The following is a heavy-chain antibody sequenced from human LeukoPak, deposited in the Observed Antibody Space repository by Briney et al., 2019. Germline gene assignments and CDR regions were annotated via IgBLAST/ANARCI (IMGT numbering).Heavy chain of an antibody. V-gene: IGHV3-33*01. Sequence: GGSLRLSCAASGFTFSSYGMHWVRQAPGKGLEWVAVIWYDGSNKYYADSVKGRFTISRDNSKNTPYLQMNSLRAEDTAVYYCAREEYCSGGSCYGNYFDYWGQGTLVTVSS. CDR3: AREEYCSGGSCYGNYFDY. CDR1: GFTFSSYG. D-gene: IGHD2-15*01. CDR2: IWYDGSNK. J-gene: IGHJ4*02.